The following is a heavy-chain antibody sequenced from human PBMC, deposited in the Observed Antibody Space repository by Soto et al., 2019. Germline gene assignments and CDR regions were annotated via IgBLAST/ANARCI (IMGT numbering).Heavy chain of an antibody. CDR1: GYSIRSGYF. CDR3: ARSMYSTSAQLYYGMDV. CDR2: MYHSGIT. V-gene: IGHV4-38-2*01. Sequence: SETLSLTCAVSGYSIRSGYFWGWIRQPPGKGLEWIGSMYHSGITYYNLSLKSRVTISVDTSKNQLSLKLSSATAADTAVYYCARSMYSTSAQLYYGMDVWGQGATVTVSS. D-gene: IGHD6-6*01. J-gene: IGHJ6*02.